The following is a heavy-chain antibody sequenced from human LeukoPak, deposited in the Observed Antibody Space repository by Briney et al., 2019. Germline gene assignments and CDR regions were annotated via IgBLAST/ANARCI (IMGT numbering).Heavy chain of an antibody. Sequence: GGSLRLSCAASGFSFRNAWMHWVRQAPGKGLVWVSRIKGDGSVTVYADSVKGRFTITRDNAKNTVYLQMNSLRVEDTAVYYCAKDQQIVSAKYYFDSWGQGILVTVSS. CDR3: AKDQQIVSAKYYFDS. J-gene: IGHJ4*02. CDR2: IKGDGSVT. D-gene: IGHD1/OR15-1a*01. V-gene: IGHV3-74*01. CDR1: GFSFRNAW.